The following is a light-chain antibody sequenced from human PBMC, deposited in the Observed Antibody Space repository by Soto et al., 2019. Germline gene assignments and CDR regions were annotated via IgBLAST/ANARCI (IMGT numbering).Light chain of an antibody. J-gene: IGKJ1*01. CDR1: QSISTW. Sequence: DIQMTQSPSTLSASVGDRVTITCRASQSISTWLAWYQQKPGKAPKLLIYKASSLESGVPSRFSGSGSGTEFTLTISSLQPDDFAPYYCQQYNSNSRTFGQGTKVEIK. CDR2: KAS. V-gene: IGKV1-5*03. CDR3: QQYNSNSRT.